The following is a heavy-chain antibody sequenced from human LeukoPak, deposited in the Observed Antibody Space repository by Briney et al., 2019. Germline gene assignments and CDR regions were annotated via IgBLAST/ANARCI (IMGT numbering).Heavy chain of an antibody. CDR2: INHSGST. CDR1: GGSFSGYY. V-gene: IGHV4-34*01. D-gene: IGHD3-10*01. J-gene: IGHJ3*02. Sequence: SETLSLTCAVYGGSFSGYYWSWIRQPPGKGLEWIGEINHSGSTNYNPSLKSRVTISVDTSKNQFSLKLSSVTAADTAVYYCARALVRGRHHAFDIWGQGTMVTVSS. CDR3: ARALVRGRHHAFDI.